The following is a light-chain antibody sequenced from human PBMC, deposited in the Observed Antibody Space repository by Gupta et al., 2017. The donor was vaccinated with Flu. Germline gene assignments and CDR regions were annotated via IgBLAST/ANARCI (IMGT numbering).Light chain of an antibody. Sequence: PATLSVCPGDRATLSCRASQSVSGSLAWYQQKPGQAPRLLIYGATSRATGISPRFSGSGYGTEFILTISSLQSEDVAVYYCKQYKNWPPLTFGGGTKVEIK. V-gene: IGKV3-15*01. CDR3: KQYKNWPPLT. CDR1: QSVSGS. CDR2: GAT. J-gene: IGKJ4*01.